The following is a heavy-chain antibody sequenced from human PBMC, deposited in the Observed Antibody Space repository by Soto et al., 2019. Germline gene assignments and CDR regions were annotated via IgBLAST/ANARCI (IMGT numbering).Heavy chain of an antibody. CDR3: ATIRVRGGPLRFED. V-gene: IGHV1-69*06. Sequence: QVQLVQSGAEVRKPGSSVKVSCKTSGGLISKYSFNWVRQAPGQGLEWMGGVLPISGSTDYAQKFQGRRTITADRSTSTVYMELSRLRSDDTANYYCATIRVRGGPLRFEDGGQGMLISVSS. CDR1: GGLISKYS. D-gene: IGHD5-12*01. CDR2: VLPISGST. J-gene: IGHJ4*01.